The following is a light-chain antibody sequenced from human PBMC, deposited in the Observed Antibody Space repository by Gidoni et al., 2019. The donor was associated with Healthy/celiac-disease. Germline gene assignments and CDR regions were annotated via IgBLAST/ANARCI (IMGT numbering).Light chain of an antibody. CDR2: AAS. CDR1: QSISSY. J-gene: IGKJ5*01. CDR3: QQSYSTLSIT. V-gene: IGKV1-39*01. Sequence: DIQMTQSPSSLSASVGDRVTITCRASQSISSYLNWYQQKPGKAPKLLIYAASSLQSGVPSRFSGSGSGTDFTRTISSLQPEDFATYYCQQSYSTLSITFXXXTRLEIK.